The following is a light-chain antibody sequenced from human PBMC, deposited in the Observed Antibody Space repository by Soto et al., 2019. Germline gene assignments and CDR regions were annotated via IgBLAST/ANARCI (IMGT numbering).Light chain of an antibody. J-gene: IGKJ1*01. CDR1: QGISSS. V-gene: IGKV1-9*01. CDR2: SAS. Sequence: DIQLTQSPSFLSASVGDRVTITCRASQGISSSLAWYQQEPGKAPKLLIYSASTLQGGVPSRFSGSGSGTDFTLTISSLQPEDFATYYCQHLNGYPRTFGQGTKVEVK. CDR3: QHLNGYPRT.